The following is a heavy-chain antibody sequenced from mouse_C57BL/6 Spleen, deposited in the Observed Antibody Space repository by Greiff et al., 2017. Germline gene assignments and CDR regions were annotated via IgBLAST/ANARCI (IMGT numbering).Heavy chain of an antibody. J-gene: IGHJ2*01. CDR1: GFSLTSYG. CDR3: ARHGGHEYDGGYYFDY. D-gene: IGHD2-4*01. Sequence: VMLVESGPGLVAPSQSLSITCTVSGFSLTSYGVHWVRQPPGKGLEWLVVIWSDGSTTYNSALKSRLSISKDNSKSQVFLKMNSLQTDDTAMYYCARHGGHEYDGGYYFDYWGQGTTLTVSS. V-gene: IGHV2-6-1*01. CDR2: IWSDGST.